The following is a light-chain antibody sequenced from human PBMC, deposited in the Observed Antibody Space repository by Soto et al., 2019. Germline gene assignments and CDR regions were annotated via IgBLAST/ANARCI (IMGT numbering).Light chain of an antibody. V-gene: IGKV3-20*01. Sequence: EIVLTQSPGTLSFSPGDRGTLSCRSSHSINTSFLAWFQQKPGQAPRLLIYAASTRATGIPDRFSGSASETDFTLTINRLEPEDSAVYYCQQYASAPFSLGPGTKVDIK. J-gene: IGKJ3*01. CDR2: AAS. CDR1: HSINTSF. CDR3: QQYASAPFS.